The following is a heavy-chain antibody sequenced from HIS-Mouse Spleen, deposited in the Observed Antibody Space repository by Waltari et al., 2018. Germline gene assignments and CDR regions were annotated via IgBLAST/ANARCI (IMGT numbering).Heavy chain of an antibody. CDR3: ARTGALDAFDI. J-gene: IGHJ3*02. D-gene: IGHD7-27*01. CDR1: GYTFTGYY. CDR2: ITPKSGGT. Sequence: QVQLVQSGAEVKKPGASVKVSCKASGYTFTGYYMHWGRQAPGQGLEWMGVITPKSGGTNDAQEFQGRVTMTRDTSISTAYMGLRRLGSDDTAVYYCARTGALDAFDIWGQGTMVTVSS. V-gene: IGHV1-2*02.